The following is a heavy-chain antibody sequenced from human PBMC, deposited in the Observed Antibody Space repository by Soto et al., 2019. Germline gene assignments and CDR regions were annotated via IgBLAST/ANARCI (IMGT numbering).Heavy chain of an antibody. J-gene: IGHJ6*02. CDR3: AKGAGDRLSLGMDV. Sequence: QVQLVESGGGVVQPGWSLRLSCAASGFSISDYGMEWVRQAPGKGLEWVALISYDGSNTYYADSVKGRFTISRDNSKDTLFLQRTDLRREDTAVYYCAKGAGDRLSLGMDVWGQGTTVTVSS. CDR1: GFSISDYG. D-gene: IGHD1-26*01. V-gene: IGHV3-30*18. CDR2: ISYDGSNT.